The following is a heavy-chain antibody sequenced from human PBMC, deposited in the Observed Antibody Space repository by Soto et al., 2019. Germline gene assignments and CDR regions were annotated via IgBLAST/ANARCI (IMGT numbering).Heavy chain of an antibody. CDR1: SGSTSSYY. D-gene: IGHD2-15*01. CDR3: AEGWNFDY. J-gene: IGHJ4*02. CDR2: IYYTGTT. V-gene: IGHV4-59*01. Sequence: QVQLQESGPGLVKPSETLSLTCTVSSGSTSSYYWNWIRQPPGKELEWIGYIYYTGTTNYNPSLRSRATISVGTSKNQFSLKLNSVTAADTAVYYCAEGWNFDYWGQGTLVTVSS.